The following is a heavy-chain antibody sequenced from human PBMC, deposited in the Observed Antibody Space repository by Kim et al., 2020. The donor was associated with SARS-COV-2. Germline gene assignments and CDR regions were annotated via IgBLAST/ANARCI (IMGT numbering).Heavy chain of an antibody. V-gene: IGHV3-21*01. J-gene: IGHJ4*02. CDR3: ARGSSSSGSILDY. D-gene: IGHD6-6*01. Sequence: ACAVKGLFTISRDNAKNSLYRKMNSLRAEDTAVYYCARGSSSSGSILDYWGQGTLVTVSS.